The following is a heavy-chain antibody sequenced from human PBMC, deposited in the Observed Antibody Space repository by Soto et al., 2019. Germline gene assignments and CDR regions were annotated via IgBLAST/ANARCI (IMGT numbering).Heavy chain of an antibody. CDR2: ISGSGGST. J-gene: IGHJ3*02. CDR3: ANGIRYDILTGYYSDHLAAFDI. D-gene: IGHD3-9*01. Sequence: GGSLRLSCAASGFTFSSYAMSWVRQAPGKGLEWVSAISGSGGSTYYADSVKGRFTISRDNSKNTLYLQMNSLRAEDTAVYYCANGIRYDILTGYYSDHLAAFDIWGQGTMVTVSS. CDR1: GFTFSSYA. V-gene: IGHV3-23*01.